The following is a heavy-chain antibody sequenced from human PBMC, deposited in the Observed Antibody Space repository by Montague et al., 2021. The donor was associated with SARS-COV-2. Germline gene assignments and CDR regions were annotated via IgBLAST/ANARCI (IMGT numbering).Heavy chain of an antibody. CDR3: VRYSGWVYFDF. J-gene: IGHJ4*02. D-gene: IGHD6-19*01. CDR1: GDSVSSNSVA. Sequence: CAISGDSVSSNSVAWGWITQSPSIGLEWLGRTYYRSKWCSDYAPXVRSRLTVNPDASKNEFSLELNYVTPEDTAVYYCVRYSGWVYFDFWGQGTLVTVSS. V-gene: IGHV6-1*01. CDR2: TYYRSKWCS.